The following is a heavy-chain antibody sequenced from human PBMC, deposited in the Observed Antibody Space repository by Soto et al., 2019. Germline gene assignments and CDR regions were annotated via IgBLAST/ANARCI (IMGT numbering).Heavy chain of an antibody. CDR1: GGSISRGGFY. CDR3: ARRTREYTSYGMDV. D-gene: IGHD6-6*01. V-gene: IGHV4-31*03. J-gene: IGHJ6*02. CDR2: IYYSGTT. Sequence: QVQLQSSGPGLVKPSQTLSLTCTVSGGSISRGGFYWSWIRQHPGKGLEWLGYIYYSGTTSYNPSLESRVKISVDTSKTQFSLTLSSVTAADTAVYYCARRTREYTSYGMDVWGQGTTVTVSS.